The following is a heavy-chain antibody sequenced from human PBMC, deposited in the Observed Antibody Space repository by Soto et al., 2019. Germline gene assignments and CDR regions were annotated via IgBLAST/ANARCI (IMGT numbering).Heavy chain of an antibody. J-gene: IGHJ6*02. D-gene: IGHD6-13*01. CDR3: ARTSAAGKYYCGMDV. CDR1: VESYTSYR. Sequence: VKSSCKGTVESYTSYRIARVHQKPGKGLEWMGIIYPGDSDTRYSPSFQGQVTISADKSISTAYLQWSSLKASDTAMYYCARTSAAGKYYCGMDVWGQGPTVTV. V-gene: IGHV5-51*07. CDR2: IYPGDSDT.